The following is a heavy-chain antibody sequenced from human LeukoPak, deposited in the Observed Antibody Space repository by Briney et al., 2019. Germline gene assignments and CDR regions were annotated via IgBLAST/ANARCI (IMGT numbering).Heavy chain of an antibody. CDR2: IYYSGST. V-gene: IGHV4-59*01. CDR3: ARLVTYYYGSGGYSAYYYYMDV. D-gene: IGHD3-10*01. Sequence: SETLSLTCTVSGGSISSYYWSWIRQPPGKGLEWIGYIYYSGSTNYNPSLKSRVTISVDTSKNQFSLKLSSVTAADTAVYYCARLVTYYYGSGGYSAYYYYMDVWGKGTTVTISS. CDR1: GGSISSYY. J-gene: IGHJ6*03.